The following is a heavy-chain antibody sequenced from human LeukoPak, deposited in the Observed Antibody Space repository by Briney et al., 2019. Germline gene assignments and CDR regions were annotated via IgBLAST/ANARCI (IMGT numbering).Heavy chain of an antibody. CDR1: GYSFTNYW. CDR2: IYPGDSDT. Sequence: GESLKISCKGSGYSFTNYWIAWVRQMPGKGLEWMGIIYPGDSDTRYSPSFQGQVTISADRSITTAYLQWRSLKASDTAIYYCARAVAGTSLDYWGQGTLVTVSS. J-gene: IGHJ4*02. V-gene: IGHV5-51*01. D-gene: IGHD6-19*01. CDR3: ARAVAGTSLDY.